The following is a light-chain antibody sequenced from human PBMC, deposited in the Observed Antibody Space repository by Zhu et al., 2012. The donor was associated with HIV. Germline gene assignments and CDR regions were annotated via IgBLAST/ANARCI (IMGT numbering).Light chain of an antibody. CDR3: QQYDSSPT. V-gene: IGKV3-20*01. J-gene: IGKJ1*01. CDR2: DSS. CDR1: QTLSDNS. Sequence: IVLTQSPDNLSVSPGETITLSCRASQTLSDNSLAWFQHKPGQAPRLLIYDSSTRATDIPDRFRGDGSGTYFTLTITGLEPEDVAVYHCQQYDSSPTFGQG.